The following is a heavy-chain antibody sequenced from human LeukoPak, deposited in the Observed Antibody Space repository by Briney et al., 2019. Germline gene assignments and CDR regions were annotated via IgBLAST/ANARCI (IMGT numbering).Heavy chain of an antibody. Sequence: GGSLRLSCAASGFTVSSNYMSWVRQAPGKGLEWVSVIYSGGSTYYADSVKGRFTISRDNAKNSLYLQMNSLRAEDTAVYYCAGDPGYCSGGSCYSDAFDIWGQGTMVTVSS. CDR1: GFTVSSNY. D-gene: IGHD2-15*01. CDR3: AGDPGYCSGGSCYSDAFDI. CDR2: IYSGGST. J-gene: IGHJ3*02. V-gene: IGHV3-66*01.